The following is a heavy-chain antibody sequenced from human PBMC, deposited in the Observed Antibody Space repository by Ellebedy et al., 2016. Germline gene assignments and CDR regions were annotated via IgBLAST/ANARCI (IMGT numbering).Heavy chain of an antibody. J-gene: IGHJ5*02. CDR1: GYSFISYW. D-gene: IGHD4-17*01. CDR3: ARRTVTNWWFDP. V-gene: IGHV5-51*01. Sequence: GESLKISXKGSGYSFISYWIGWVRQMPGKGLEWMGIIDPDDSHTRYNPSFQGQVTISADKSISTAYLQWSSLKASDTAIYYCARRTVTNWWFDPWGQGTLVTVSS. CDR2: IDPDDSHT.